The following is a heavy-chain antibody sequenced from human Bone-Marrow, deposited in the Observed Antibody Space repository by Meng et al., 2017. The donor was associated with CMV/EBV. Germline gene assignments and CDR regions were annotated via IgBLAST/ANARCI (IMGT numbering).Heavy chain of an antibody. V-gene: IGHV3-53*01. Sequence: GGSLRLSCAASGFTVSSNYMSWVRQAPGKGLEWVSVIYSGGSTYYADSVKGRFTISRDNSKNTLYLQMNSLRAEDTAVYYCAREQSGSYGLDVWGQGTTVTVYS. J-gene: IGHJ6*02. CDR2: IYSGGST. CDR1: GFTVSSNY. D-gene: IGHD1-26*01. CDR3: AREQSGSYGLDV.